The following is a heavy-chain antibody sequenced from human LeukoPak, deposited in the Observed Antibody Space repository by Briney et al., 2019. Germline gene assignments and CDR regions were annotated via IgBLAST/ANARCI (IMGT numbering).Heavy chain of an antibody. J-gene: IGHJ3*02. CDR2: ISTYNGNT. D-gene: IGHD6-13*01. CDR1: GYTFSTYG. Sequence: RASVKVSCKPSGYTFSTYGISWVRQAPGQGLEWMGWISTYNGNTYYALKLQGRVTMTTDTSTSTAYMELRSLRSDDTAVYYCAREKTRLAAGDAFDIWGQGTMVTVSS. CDR3: AREKTRLAAGDAFDI. V-gene: IGHV1-18*01.